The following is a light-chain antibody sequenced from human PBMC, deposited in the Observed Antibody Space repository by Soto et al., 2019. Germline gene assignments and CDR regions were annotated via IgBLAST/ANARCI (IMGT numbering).Light chain of an antibody. CDR2: TTS. CDR3: QQFNSYPIT. J-gene: IGKJ5*01. V-gene: IGKV1-9*01. CDR1: QFISTY. Sequence: DIQMTHSPSSLSASVGDTVTITCRPSQFISTYLNWYQQKPGKAPNLLIYTTSSLHSGVPSRFSGSGSGTEFTLTISGLQPDDFAIYYCQQFNSYPITFGQGTRLEIK.